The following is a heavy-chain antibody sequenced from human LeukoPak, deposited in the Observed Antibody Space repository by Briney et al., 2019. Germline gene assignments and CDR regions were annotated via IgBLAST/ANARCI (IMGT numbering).Heavy chain of an antibody. CDR1: GYTFTDYY. J-gene: IGHJ4*02. CDR2: INPNSGHT. Sequence: VKVSCKASGYTFTDYYMHWVRQAPGQGLEWMGWINPNSGHTNFAQKFQGRVAITRDTSISTAYMELGSLRSDDTAVYYCARARWQLVPYFDSWGQGTLVTVTS. D-gene: IGHD6-6*01. V-gene: IGHV1-2*02. CDR3: ARARWQLVPYFDS.